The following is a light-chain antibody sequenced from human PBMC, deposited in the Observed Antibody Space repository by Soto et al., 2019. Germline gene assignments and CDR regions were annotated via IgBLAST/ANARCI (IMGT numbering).Light chain of an antibody. J-gene: IGKJ5*01. CDR1: QSISSW. CDR2: KAS. V-gene: IGKV1-5*03. Sequence: DIQMTQSPSTLSASVGDRVTITCRASQSISSWLAWYQQKPVKAPKLLIYKASSLESGVPSRFSGSGSGTEFTLTISSLQPDDFATYYCQQYNSYLITFAQGTRLEI. CDR3: QQYNSYLIT.